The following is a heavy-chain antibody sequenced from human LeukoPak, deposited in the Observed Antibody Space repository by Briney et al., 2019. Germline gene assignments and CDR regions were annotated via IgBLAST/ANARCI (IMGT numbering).Heavy chain of an antibody. CDR1: GGSISSSSYY. D-gene: IGHD4-17*01. CDR2: IYYSGST. Sequence: SETLSLTCTVSGGSISSSSYYWRWIRQPPGKGLEWIGSIYYSGSTYYNPSLKSRVTISVDTSKNQFSLKLSSVLAADTAVYYCTNSPTVTTWFSDYSGQGKLVTVSS. V-gene: IGHV4-39*01. J-gene: IGHJ4*02. CDR3: TNSPTVTTWFSDY.